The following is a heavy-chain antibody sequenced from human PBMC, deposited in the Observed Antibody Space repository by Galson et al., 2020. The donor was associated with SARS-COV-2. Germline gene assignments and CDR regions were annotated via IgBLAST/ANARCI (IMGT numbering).Heavy chain of an antibody. V-gene: IGHV4-39*01. Sequence: SETLSLTCTVSGGSISSSSYYWGWIRQPPGKGLEWIGSIYSSGSTYYNPSLKSRVTISVDTSKNQFSLKLSSVTAADTAVYYCARLNGSGSSTYYYYYGMDVWGQGTTVTVSS. CDR1: GGSISSSSYY. J-gene: IGHJ6*02. CDR3: ARLNGSGSSTYYYYYGMDV. D-gene: IGHD3-10*01. CDR2: IYSSGST.